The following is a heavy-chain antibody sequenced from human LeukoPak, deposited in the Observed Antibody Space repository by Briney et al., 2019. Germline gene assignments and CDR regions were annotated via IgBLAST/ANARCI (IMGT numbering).Heavy chain of an antibody. V-gene: IGHV3-30*02. CDR2: IRYDGSNK. J-gene: IGHJ4*02. D-gene: IGHD1-26*01. CDR1: GFTFSSYG. Sequence: GGSLRLSCAASGFTFSSYGMHWVRQAPGKGLEWVAFIRYDGSNKYYADSVKGRFTISRDNSKNTLYLQMNSLRVEDTAVYYCAKGESSGNYYSGYDYWGQGTLVTVSS. CDR3: AKGESSGNYYSGYDY.